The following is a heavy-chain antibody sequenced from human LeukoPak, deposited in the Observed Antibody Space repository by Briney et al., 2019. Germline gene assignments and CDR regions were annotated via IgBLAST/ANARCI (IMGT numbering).Heavy chain of an antibody. Sequence: ASVKVSCKASGGTLSSYAISWVRQAPGQGLEWMGGIIPIFGTANYAQKFQGRVTITADESTSTAYMELSSLRSEDTAVYYCASDHYYEGRWAFDIWGQGTMVTVSS. CDR1: GGTLSSYA. J-gene: IGHJ3*02. D-gene: IGHD3-22*01. V-gene: IGHV1-69*13. CDR3: ASDHYYEGRWAFDI. CDR2: IIPIFGTA.